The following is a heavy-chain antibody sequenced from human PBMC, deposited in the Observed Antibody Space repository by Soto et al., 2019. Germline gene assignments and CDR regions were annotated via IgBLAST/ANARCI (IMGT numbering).Heavy chain of an antibody. CDR2: INGSSSTM. CDR3: ARGDRFRCSGDRCFSDGLFLS. Sequence: EVQRVESGGGLVQRGGSLRLSCAASGFTFGIYSRKWVRQAPGKGLEWISYINGSSSTMYYADSVKGRFIISRDNADNSLYLQMNSLRDADTAVYYCARGDRFRCSGDRCFSDGLFLSWGQGTLVTVSS. V-gene: IGHV3-48*02. J-gene: IGHJ5*02. CDR1: GFTFGIYS. D-gene: IGHD2-15*01.